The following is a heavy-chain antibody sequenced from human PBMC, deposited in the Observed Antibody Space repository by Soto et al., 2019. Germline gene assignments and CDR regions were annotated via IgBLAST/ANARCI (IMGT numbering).Heavy chain of an antibody. CDR3: ARYYYGSGSYPYYYGMDV. Sequence: QVQLQESGPGLVKPSETLSLTCTVSGGSISSYYWSWIRQPPGKGLEWIGYIYYSGSTNYNPSLKSRVTISVDTYKIQFSLKLSSVPAADTAVYYRARYYYGSGSYPYYYGMDVWGQGTTVTVSS. CDR1: GGSISSYY. V-gene: IGHV4-59*01. D-gene: IGHD3-10*01. J-gene: IGHJ6*02. CDR2: IYYSGST.